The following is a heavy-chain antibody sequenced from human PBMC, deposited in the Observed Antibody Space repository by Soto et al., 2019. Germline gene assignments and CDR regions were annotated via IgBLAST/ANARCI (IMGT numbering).Heavy chain of an antibody. V-gene: IGHV3-33*01. CDR3: ARGAGYSRTTDY. D-gene: IGHD4-4*01. J-gene: IGHJ4*02. CDR2: IWYDGSNK. Sequence: QVQLVESGGGVVQPGRSLRLPCAASGFTFSSYGMHWVRQAPGKGLEWVAVIWYDGSNKYYADSVKGRFTISRDNSKNTLYLQMNSLRAEDTAVYYCARGAGYSRTTDYWGQGTLVTVSS. CDR1: GFTFSSYG.